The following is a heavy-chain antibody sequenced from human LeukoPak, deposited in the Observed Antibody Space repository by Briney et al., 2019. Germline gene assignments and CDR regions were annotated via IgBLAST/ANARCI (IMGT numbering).Heavy chain of an antibody. J-gene: IGHJ5*02. V-gene: IGHV1-8*01. CDR2: MNPNSDNT. CDR3: VRGQSGFKFDP. Sequence: ASVKVSCKASGYTFTNYDINWVRQAAGQGLQWMGWMNPNSDNTGYPQRFQGRVTMTRDTSINTAYMELSSLRSEDTAVYYCVRGQSGFKFDPWGQGTLVTVSS. CDR1: GYTFTNYD. D-gene: IGHD5-12*01.